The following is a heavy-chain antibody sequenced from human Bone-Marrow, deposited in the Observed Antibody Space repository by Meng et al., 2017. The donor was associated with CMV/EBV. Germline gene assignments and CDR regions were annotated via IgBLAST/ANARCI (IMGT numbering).Heavy chain of an antibody. CDR3: ATSFSRNWFRGAF. Sequence: GESLKISCAASGFTFSSYAMSWVRQAPGKGLEWVSAISGSGGSTYYADSVKGRFTISRDNSKNTLYLQMNSLRAEDTAIYYCATSFSRNWFRGAFWGQGTLVTVSS. CDR2: ISGSGGST. D-gene: IGHD6-13*01. CDR1: GFTFSSYA. J-gene: IGHJ4*02. V-gene: IGHV3-23*01.